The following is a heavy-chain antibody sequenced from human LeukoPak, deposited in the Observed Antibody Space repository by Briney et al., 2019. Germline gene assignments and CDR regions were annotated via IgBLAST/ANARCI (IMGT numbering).Heavy chain of an antibody. D-gene: IGHD2-15*01. J-gene: IGHJ4*02. CDR3: AKDIVPNSWAYFDS. CDR2: ISWNSGTI. V-gene: IGHV3-9*01. Sequence: SLRLSCAASGFTFDDYAMHWVRQAPGKGLEWVSGISWNSGTIAYADSVKGRFTISRDNAKNSLYLQLNSLRAEDTALYYCAKDIVPNSWAYFDSWGQGTLVTVSS. CDR1: GFTFDDYA.